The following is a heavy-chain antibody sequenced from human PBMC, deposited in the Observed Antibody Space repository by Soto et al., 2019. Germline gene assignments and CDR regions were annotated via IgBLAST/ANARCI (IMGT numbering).Heavy chain of an antibody. V-gene: IGHV1-8*01. D-gene: IGHD6-25*01. J-gene: IGHJ6*02. CDR1: GYTFTSYD. Sequence: QVQLVQSGAEVKQPGASVKVSCKASGYTFTSYDINWVRQATGQGLEWMGWMNPNSGNTGYVQKFQGRVTMTRNSSVSTAYMELSSLRSDDTAVYYCARPRRNYYGMDVWAQGTTVTVSS. CDR3: ARPRRNYYGMDV. CDR2: MNPNSGNT.